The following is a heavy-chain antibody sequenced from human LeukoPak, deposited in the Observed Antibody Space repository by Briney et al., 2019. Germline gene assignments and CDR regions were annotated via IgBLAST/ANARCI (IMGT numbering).Heavy chain of an antibody. Sequence: SVKVSCKASGGTFSSYAISWVRQAPGQGLEWMGGIIPIFGTANYAQKFQGRVTITADKSTSTAYMELSSLRSEDTAVYYCARFSSSWRLKAFDIWGQGTMVTVSS. CDR2: IIPIFGTA. J-gene: IGHJ3*02. D-gene: IGHD6-13*01. CDR1: GGTFSSYA. CDR3: ARFSSSWRLKAFDI. V-gene: IGHV1-69*06.